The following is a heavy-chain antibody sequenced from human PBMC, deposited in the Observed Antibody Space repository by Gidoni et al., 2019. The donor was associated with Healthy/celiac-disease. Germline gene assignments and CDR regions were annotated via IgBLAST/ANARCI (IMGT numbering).Heavy chain of an antibody. CDR2: INSDGSST. D-gene: IGHD6-19*01. V-gene: IGHV3-74*01. J-gene: IGHJ4*02. CDR3: AREAYSSGWDTYYFDY. Sequence: EVQLVESGGGLVQPGGSLSLSCAASGFTFSSYWMHWVRQAPGKGLVWVSRINSDGSSTSYADSVKGRFTISRDNAKNTLYLQMNSLRAEDTAVYYCAREAYSSGWDTYYFDYWGQGTLVTVSS. CDR1: GFTFSSYW.